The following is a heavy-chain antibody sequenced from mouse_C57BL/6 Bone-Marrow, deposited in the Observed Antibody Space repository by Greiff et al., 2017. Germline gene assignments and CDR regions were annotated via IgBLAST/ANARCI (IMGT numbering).Heavy chain of an antibody. CDR1: GFTFSSYT. CDR2: ISGGGGNT. J-gene: IGHJ2*01. CDR3: ARHEGGY. V-gene: IGHV5-9*01. Sequence: DVKLQESGGGLVKPGGSLKLSCAASGFTFSSYTMSWVRQTPEKRLEWVATISGGGGNTYYPDSVKGRFTISRDNAKNTLYLQMSSLRSEDTALYYCARHEGGYWGQGTTLTVSS.